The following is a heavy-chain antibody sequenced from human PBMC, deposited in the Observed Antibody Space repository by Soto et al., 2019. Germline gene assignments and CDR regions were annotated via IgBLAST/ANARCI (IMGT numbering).Heavy chain of an antibody. J-gene: IGHJ4*02. CDR2: INPNSGGT. Sequence: GASVKVPCKVSGYTFTGCYMHWVRQAPGQGLEWMGWINPNSGGTNYAQKFQGWVTMTRDTSISTAYMQLSRLRSDDTAVYYCARSPYCTNGVCHGDYWGQGTLVTVSS. CDR3: ARSPYCTNGVCHGDY. V-gene: IGHV1-2*04. D-gene: IGHD2-8*01. CDR1: GYTFTGCY.